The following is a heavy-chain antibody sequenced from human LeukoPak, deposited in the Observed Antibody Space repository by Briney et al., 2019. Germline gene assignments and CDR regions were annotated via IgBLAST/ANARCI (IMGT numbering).Heavy chain of an antibody. V-gene: IGHV3-66*01. CDR3: ARDVRAGYYSLDAFDI. CDR2: IYSGGST. J-gene: IGHJ3*02. D-gene: IGHD3-9*01. CDR1: GFTVSSNY. Sequence: PGGSLRLSCAASGFTVSSNYMSWVRQAPGKGLEWVSVIYSGGSTYYADSVKGRSTISRDNSKNTLYLQMNSLRAEDTAVYYCARDVRAGYYSLDAFDIWGQGTMVTVSS.